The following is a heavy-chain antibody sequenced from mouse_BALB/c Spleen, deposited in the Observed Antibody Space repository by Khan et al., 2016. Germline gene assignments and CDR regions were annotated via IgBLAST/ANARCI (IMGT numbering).Heavy chain of an antibody. CDR2: INSDGSAI. J-gene: IGHJ1*01. CDR3: MRYDGYYWYFDV. D-gene: IGHD2-3*01. Sequence: EVQLLETGGGLVQPGGSRGLSCEGSGFTFSGFWMSWVRQTPGKTLEWIGDINSDGSAINYAPSIKDRFTIFRDNDKSTLYLQMSNVRSEDTATYFCMRYDGYYWYFDVRGAGTTVTVSS. CDR1: GFTFSGFW. V-gene: IGHV11-2*02.